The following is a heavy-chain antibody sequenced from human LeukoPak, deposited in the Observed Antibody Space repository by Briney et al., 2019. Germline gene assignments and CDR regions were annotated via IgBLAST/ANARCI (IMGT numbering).Heavy chain of an antibody. V-gene: IGHV4-59*01. J-gene: IGHJ4*02. CDR2: IYYSGST. CDR3: ARERGVAAAGNVVDY. Sequence: ASETLSLTCTVSGGSISSYYWSWIRQPPGKGLEWIGYIYYSGSTNYNPSLKSRVTISVDTSKNQFSLKLSSVTAADTAVYYCARERGVAAAGNVVDYWGQGTLVTVSS. D-gene: IGHD6-13*01. CDR1: GGSISSYY.